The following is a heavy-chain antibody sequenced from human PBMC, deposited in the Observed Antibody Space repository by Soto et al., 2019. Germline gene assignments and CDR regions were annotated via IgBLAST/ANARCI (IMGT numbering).Heavy chain of an antibody. V-gene: IGHV4-38-2*01. CDR2: IYHSGST. CDR1: GYSISSGYY. D-gene: IGHD3-10*01. CDR3: ARVTYYYGSGSYYNLFYFDY. J-gene: IGHJ4*02. Sequence: SETLSLTCAVSGYSISSGYYWGWIRQPPGKGLEWIGSIYHSGSTYYNPSLKSRVTISVDTSKNQFSLKLSSVTAADTAVYYCARVTYYYGSGSYYNLFYFDYWGQGTLVTVSS.